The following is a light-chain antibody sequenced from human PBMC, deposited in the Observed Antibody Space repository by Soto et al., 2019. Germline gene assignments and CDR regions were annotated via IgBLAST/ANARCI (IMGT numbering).Light chain of an antibody. CDR1: QSISSY. CDR3: QQSYSTLT. Sequence: DIQMTQSPSSLSASVGDRVTITFRASQSISSYLNWYQQKPGKAPKLLIYAASSLQSGVPSRFSSSGSGTDFTLTISSLQPEDFATYYCQQSYSTLTFGPGTKVDIK. J-gene: IGKJ3*01. CDR2: AAS. V-gene: IGKV1-39*01.